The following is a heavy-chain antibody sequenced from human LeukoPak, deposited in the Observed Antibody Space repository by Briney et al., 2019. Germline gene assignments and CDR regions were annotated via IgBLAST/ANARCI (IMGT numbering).Heavy chain of an antibody. D-gene: IGHD6-13*01. CDR1: GFTVSSNY. V-gene: IGHV3-66*01. CDR2: IYSGGNT. CDR3: ARDGRGHWDTSRWYLGNWFDP. Sequence: PGGSLRLSCAASGFTVSSNYMSWVRQAPGKGLEWVSVIYSGGNTYYADSVKGRFTISRDNSKNTLYLQMNSLRAEDTAVYYCARDGRGHWDTSRWYLGNWFDPWGQGTLVTVSS. J-gene: IGHJ5*02.